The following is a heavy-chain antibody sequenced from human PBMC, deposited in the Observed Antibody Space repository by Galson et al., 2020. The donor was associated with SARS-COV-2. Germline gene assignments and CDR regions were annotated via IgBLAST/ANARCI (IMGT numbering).Heavy chain of an antibody. D-gene: IGHD4-17*01. V-gene: IGHV4-34*01. CDR1: GGSFSGYY. CDR3: ASTPDYGDADGVDI. Sequence: SETLSLTCAVYGGSFSGYYWSWIRQPPGKGLEWIGEINHSGSTNYNPSLKSRVTISVDTSKNQFSLKLSSVTAADTAVYYCASTPDYGDADGVDIWGKGTMVTVSS. CDR2: INHSGST. J-gene: IGHJ3*02.